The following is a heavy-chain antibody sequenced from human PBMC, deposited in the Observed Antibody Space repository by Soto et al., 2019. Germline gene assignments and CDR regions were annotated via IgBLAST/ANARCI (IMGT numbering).Heavy chain of an antibody. J-gene: IGHJ5*02. D-gene: IGHD3-22*01. CDR3: ARHNRVVITDVSPWFDP. CDR2: IYYSGST. CDR1: GGSISSGGYY. V-gene: IGHV4-61*08. Sequence: SETLSLTCTVSGGSISSGGYYWSWIRQPPGKGLEWIGYIYYSGSTNYNPSLKSRVTISVDTSKNQFSLKLSSVTAADTAVYYCARHNRVVITDVSPWFDPWGQGTLVTVSS.